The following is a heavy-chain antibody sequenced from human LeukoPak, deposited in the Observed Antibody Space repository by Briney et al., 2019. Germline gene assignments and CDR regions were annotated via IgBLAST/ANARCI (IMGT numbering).Heavy chain of an antibody. CDR2: IYYSGST. CDR1: GGSISSSSDY. V-gene: IGHV4-39*01. D-gene: IGHD3-16*01. CDR3: ASLTLTYYFDY. J-gene: IGHJ4*02. Sequence: SETLSLTCTVSGGSISSSSDYWGWIRQPPGKGLEWIGSIYYSGSTYYNPSLKSRVTISVDTSKNQFSLKLSSVTAADTAVYYCASLTLTYYFDYWGQGTLVTVSS.